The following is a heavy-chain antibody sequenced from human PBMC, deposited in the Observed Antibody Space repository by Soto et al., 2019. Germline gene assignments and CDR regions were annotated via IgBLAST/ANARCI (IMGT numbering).Heavy chain of an antibody. CDR2: ST. V-gene: IGHV2-5*01. J-gene: IGHJ4*02. CDR3: TLRQDTSRGPIY. CDR1: GFSLTTSGMT. Sequence: GRTLGNPTKNLALTCTASGFSLTTSGMTLGWIRQPPGKAPEWLALSTQYSPSLQSRLTFTEDTSKNQVVLTMANMDPVDTATYYCTLRQDTSRGPIYWGQGIMVTVSS. D-gene: IGHD6-13*01.